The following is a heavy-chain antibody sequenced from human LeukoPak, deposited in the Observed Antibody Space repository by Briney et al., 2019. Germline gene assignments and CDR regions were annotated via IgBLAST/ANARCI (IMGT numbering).Heavy chain of an antibody. D-gene: IGHD1-26*01. CDR1: GGSISSSSYY. CDR2: IYYSGST. V-gene: IGHV4-39*01. CDR3: ARPASSGSYHPFDY. Sequence: SETLSLTCTVSGGSISSSSYYWGWIRQPPGKGLEWFGSIYYSGSTYYNPSLKSRVTISVDTSKNQFSLKLSSVTAADTAVYYCARPASSGSYHPFDYWGQGTLVTVSS. J-gene: IGHJ4*02.